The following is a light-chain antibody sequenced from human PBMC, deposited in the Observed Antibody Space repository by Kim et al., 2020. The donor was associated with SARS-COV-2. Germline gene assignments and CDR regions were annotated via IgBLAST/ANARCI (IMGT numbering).Light chain of an antibody. CDR3: QQYGSSPYT. CDR1: QGVSSRY. CDR2: GAS. V-gene: IGKV3-20*01. Sequence: EIVLTQSPGTLSLFPGERATLSCRASQGVSSRYLAWYQQKPGQAPRLLIYGASSRATGIPDRFSGSGSGTDFTLTIRRLEPADCAVYYCQQYGSSPYTFGQGTKLEI. J-gene: IGKJ2*01.